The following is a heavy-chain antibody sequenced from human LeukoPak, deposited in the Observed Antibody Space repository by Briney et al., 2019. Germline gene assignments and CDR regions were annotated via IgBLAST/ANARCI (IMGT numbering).Heavy chain of an antibody. Sequence: SETLSLTCTVSSGSINNYYWSWIRQPAGKGLEWIGRIYTRGSTNYNPSPKSRVTMSVDTSKNQFSLKLSSVTAADTAVYYCARGRYCSADICSGGDAFDIWGQGTMVSVSS. CDR3: ARGRYCSADICSGGDAFDI. CDR1: SGSINNYY. V-gene: IGHV4-4*07. CDR2: IYTRGST. D-gene: IGHD2-15*01. J-gene: IGHJ3*02.